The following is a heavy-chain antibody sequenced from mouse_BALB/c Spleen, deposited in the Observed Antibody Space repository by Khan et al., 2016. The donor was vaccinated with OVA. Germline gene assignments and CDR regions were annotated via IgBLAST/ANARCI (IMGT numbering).Heavy chain of an antibody. J-gene: IGHJ4*01. CDR2: IWGGGST. CDR1: GFSLTDYG. D-gene: IGHD1-1*02. CDR3: AKGIWSYYVALDY. V-gene: IGHV2-6-5*01. Sequence: QVQLKQSGPGLVAPSQSLSITCTVSGFSLTDYGVSWIRQPPGKGLEWLGVIWGGGSTYYNSALKSRLSLSKDNSKSQVFLKMNSLQTDDTAMYYCAKGIWSYYVALDYWGQGTSVTVSS.